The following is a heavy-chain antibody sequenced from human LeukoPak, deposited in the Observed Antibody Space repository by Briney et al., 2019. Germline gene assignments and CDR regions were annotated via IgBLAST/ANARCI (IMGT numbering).Heavy chain of an antibody. J-gene: IGHJ3*02. CDR1: GFTFSSYT. Sequence: PGGSLRLSCAASGFTFSSYTMNWVRQAPGKGLEWVSSISSRSTYIYYADSVKGRFTISRDNAKNSLYLQMNSLRAEDTAVYYCARDPPTDAFDIWGQGTMVTVSS. CDR2: ISSRSTYI. D-gene: IGHD4-17*01. CDR3: ARDPPTDAFDI. V-gene: IGHV3-21*01.